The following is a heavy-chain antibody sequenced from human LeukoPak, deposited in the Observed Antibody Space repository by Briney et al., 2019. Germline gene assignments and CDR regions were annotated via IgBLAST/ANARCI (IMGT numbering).Heavy chain of an antibody. CDR3: ARSTPSIAALDY. V-gene: IGHV4-34*12. J-gene: IGHJ4*02. CDR1: GGSFSGYY. Sequence: SEILSLTCAVCGGSFSGYYWSWIRQPPGKGLEWIGEIIHSGSTNYNPSLKSRVTISVDTSKNQFSLKLSSVTAADTAVYYCARSTPSIAALDYWGQGTLVTVSS. CDR2: IIHSGST. D-gene: IGHD6-6*01.